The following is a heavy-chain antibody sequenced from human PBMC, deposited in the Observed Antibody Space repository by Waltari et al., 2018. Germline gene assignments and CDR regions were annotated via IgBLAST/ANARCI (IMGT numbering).Heavy chain of an antibody. J-gene: IGHJ6*02. D-gene: IGHD4-4*01. CDR1: GFTFSSYA. V-gene: IGHV3-23*01. CDR2: ISGSGGST. Sequence: EVQLLESGGGLVQPGGSLRLSCAASGFTFSSYALSWVRQAPGKGLEWVSAISGSGGSTYYADSVKGRFTISRDNSKNTLYLQMNSLRAEDTAVYYCAKLQANYYGMDVWGQGTTVTVSS. CDR3: AKLQANYYGMDV.